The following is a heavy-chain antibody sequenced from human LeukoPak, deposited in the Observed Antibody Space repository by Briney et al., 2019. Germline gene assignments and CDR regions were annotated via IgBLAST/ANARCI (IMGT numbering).Heavy chain of an antibody. J-gene: IGHJ4*02. Sequence: GGSLRLSCAASGFTFSSYEMNWVRQAPGKGLEWVSYISSSGSTIYYADSVKGRFTISRDNSKNTPYLQMNSLRAEDTAVYYCAKEGTAMVTFIDYWGQGTLVTVSS. CDR2: ISSSGSTI. CDR3: AKEGTAMVTFIDY. V-gene: IGHV3-48*03. D-gene: IGHD5-18*01. CDR1: GFTFSSYE.